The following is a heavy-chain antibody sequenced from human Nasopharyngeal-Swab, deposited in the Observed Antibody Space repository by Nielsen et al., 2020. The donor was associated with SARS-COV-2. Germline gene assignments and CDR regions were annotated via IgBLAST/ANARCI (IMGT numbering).Heavy chain of an antibody. Sequence: GESLKISCEASGFTFSDYKMNWVRQAPGKGLEWVSSIGTSSRHINYADSVKGRFTISRDNAKNSVHLQMNSLRAEDTAVYYCARDGLDYDFWSAYFMDVWGQGTTVTVSS. V-gene: IGHV3-21*06. D-gene: IGHD3-3*01. CDR2: IGTSSRHI. CDR1: GFTFSDYK. J-gene: IGHJ6*02. CDR3: ARDGLDYDFWSAYFMDV.